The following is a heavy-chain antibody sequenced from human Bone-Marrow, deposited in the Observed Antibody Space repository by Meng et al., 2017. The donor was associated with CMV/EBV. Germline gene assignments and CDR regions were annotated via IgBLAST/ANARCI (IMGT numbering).Heavy chain of an antibody. CDR3: AREGPTYNYVFASS. CDR1: ASAFSGYS. V-gene: IGHV4-34*01. CDR2: INHSGGT. J-gene: IGHJ5*02. Sequence: AVSASAFSGYSWTWIRQAPGRGLEWIGEINHSGGTDYNPSLKSRLTMSLDTSKNQFSLKLTSVTAADTAVYFCAREGPTYNYVFASSWGQGTLVTVSS. D-gene: IGHD5-24*01.